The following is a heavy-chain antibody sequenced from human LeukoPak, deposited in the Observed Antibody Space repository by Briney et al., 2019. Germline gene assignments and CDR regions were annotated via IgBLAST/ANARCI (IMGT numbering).Heavy chain of an antibody. D-gene: IGHD3-10*01. J-gene: IGHJ4*02. CDR1: GYTFTGYY. CDR2: IIPIFGTA. CDR3: ARGTYYYGSGSYYPLDY. V-gene: IGHV1-69*13. Sequence: SVKVSCKASGYTFTGYYMYWVRQAPGQGLEWMGGIIPIFGTANYAQKFQGRVTITADESTSTAYMELSSLRSEDTAVYYCARGTYYYGSGSYYPLDYWGQGTLVTVSS.